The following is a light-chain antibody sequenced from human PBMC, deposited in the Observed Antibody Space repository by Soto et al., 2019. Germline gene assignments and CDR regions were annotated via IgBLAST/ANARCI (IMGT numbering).Light chain of an antibody. Sequence: QTVVTQEPSLTVSPGGTVILTCGSSTGAVTSGHSPYWFQQKPGQAPRTLIYDTTNKHSCTPERFSGSLLGGKGALTLSGAQPDDEADYSCLLPYHGARVFGGGTKLTVL. CDR2: DTT. V-gene: IGLV7-46*01. CDR1: TGAVTSGHS. CDR3: LLPYHGARV. J-gene: IGLJ3*02.